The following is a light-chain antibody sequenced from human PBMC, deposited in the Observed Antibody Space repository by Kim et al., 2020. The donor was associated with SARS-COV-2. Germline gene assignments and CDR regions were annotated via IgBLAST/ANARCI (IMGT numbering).Light chain of an antibody. CDR1: KLGDKY. V-gene: IGLV3-1*01. CDR3: QAWDSNIVV. J-gene: IGLJ2*01. CDR2: QDT. Sequence: SYELTQPPSVSVSPGQTASITCSGDKLGDKYTCWYQKKPGQSPVLVMFQDTKRPSGIPERFSGSSSGNTATLTITGTQAVDEADYYCQAWDSNIVVFGGGTHLTVL.